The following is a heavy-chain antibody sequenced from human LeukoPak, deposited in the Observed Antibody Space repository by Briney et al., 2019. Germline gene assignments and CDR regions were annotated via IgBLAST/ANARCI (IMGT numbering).Heavy chain of an antibody. J-gene: IGHJ4*02. CDR2: TSYDGTSK. Sequence: GMSLRLSCEASGFTFSNYAMHWVRQAPGKGLEWVAVTSYDGTSKYYADSVKGRFTISRDNSKNTLYLQLNSLRAEDTAEYYCTRVVYSGSGSYGGFDYWGQGTLVTVSS. D-gene: IGHD3-10*01. CDR1: GFTFSNYA. CDR3: TRVVYSGSGSYGGFDY. V-gene: IGHV3-30-3*01.